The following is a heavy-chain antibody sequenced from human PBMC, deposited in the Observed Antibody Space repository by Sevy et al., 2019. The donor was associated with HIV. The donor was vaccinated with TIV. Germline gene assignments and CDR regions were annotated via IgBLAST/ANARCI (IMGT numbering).Heavy chain of an antibody. CDR1: GFTFTTYD. J-gene: IGHJ5*02. CDR3: AREGLGGFYSSLDR. Sequence: GGYLRLSCAASGFTFTTYDMTWVRQAPGKGLEWISYISSSANDIKYADSVKGRFTISRDNARNSLYLAMSSLRAEDTAVYYCAREGLGGFYSSLDRWGQGTLVTVSS. V-gene: IGHV3-48*03. CDR2: ISSSANDI. D-gene: IGHD3-22*01.